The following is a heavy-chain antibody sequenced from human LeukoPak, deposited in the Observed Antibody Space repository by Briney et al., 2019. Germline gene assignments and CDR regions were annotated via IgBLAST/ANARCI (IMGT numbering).Heavy chain of an antibody. CDR1: GFTFSSYA. V-gene: IGHV3-30-3*01. CDR2: ISYDGSNK. J-gene: IGHJ4*02. Sequence: GGSLRLSCAASGFTFSSYAMHWVRQAPGKGLEWVAVISYDGSNKYYADSVKGRFTISRDNSKNTLYLQMNSLRAEDTAVYYCARTPRWELLGGWFDYWGQGTLVTVSS. CDR3: ARTPRWELLGGWFDY. D-gene: IGHD1-26*01.